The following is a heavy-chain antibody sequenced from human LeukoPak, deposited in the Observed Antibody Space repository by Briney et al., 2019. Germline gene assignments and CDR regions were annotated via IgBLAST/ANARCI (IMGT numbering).Heavy chain of an antibody. J-gene: IGHJ4*02. CDR3: ARDNDSRDPPHFDY. CDR2: INPNSGGT. Sequence: ASVKVSCKASGYTFTSYDINWVRQATGHGLEWMGWINPNSGGTNYAQKFQGRVTMTRDTSISTAYMELSSLRSEDTAVYYCARDNDSRDPPHFDYWGQGPLVTVSS. D-gene: IGHD3-16*01. V-gene: IGHV1-2*02. CDR1: GYTFTSYD.